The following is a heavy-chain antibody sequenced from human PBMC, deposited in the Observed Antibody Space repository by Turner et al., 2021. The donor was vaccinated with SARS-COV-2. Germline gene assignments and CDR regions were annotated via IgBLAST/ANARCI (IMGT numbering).Heavy chain of an antibody. CDR2: MNPNSGNT. V-gene: IGHV1-8*02. J-gene: IGHJ5*02. Sequence: QVQLVQSGAEVKMPGASVKVSCKASGYTFTGYYMHWVRQAPGQGLEWMGWMNPNSGNTGYAQKFQGRVTMTRNTSISTAYMELSSLRSEDTAVYYCARAAQLTVWFDPWGQGTLVTVSS. CDR1: GYTFTGYY. CDR3: ARAAQLTVWFDP. D-gene: IGHD3-9*01.